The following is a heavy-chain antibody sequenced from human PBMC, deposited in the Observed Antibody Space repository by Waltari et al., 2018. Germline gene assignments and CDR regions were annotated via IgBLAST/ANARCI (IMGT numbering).Heavy chain of an antibody. CDR3: ARDGSGYYGSGSTPDY. Sequence: QVQLVQSGAEVKKPGSSVTVSCKAYGGTFSSYALSWVRQAPGQGLEWMGRILPIFGTANYAQKFQGRVTITADKSTSTAYMELSSLRSEDTAVYYCARDGSGYYGSGSTPDYWGQGTLVTVSS. D-gene: IGHD3-10*01. V-gene: IGHV1-69*08. CDR1: GGTFSSYA. CDR2: ILPIFGTA. J-gene: IGHJ4*02.